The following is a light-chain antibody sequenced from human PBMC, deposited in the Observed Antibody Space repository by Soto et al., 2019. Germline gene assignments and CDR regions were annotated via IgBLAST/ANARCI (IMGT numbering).Light chain of an antibody. CDR3: QQYGSSRNT. Sequence: EIVLTQSPVTLSLSPGERATLSCRASQSLSGSYLAWYEQKPGQAPRLLIYGASSRATGIPDRFTGSGSGTGFTLTISRLELEDSAVYYCQQYGSSRNTFGQGTKLEIK. J-gene: IGKJ2*01. V-gene: IGKV3-20*01. CDR1: QSLSGSY. CDR2: GAS.